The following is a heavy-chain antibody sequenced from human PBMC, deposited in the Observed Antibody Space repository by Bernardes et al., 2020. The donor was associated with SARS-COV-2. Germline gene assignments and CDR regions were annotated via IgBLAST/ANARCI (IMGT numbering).Heavy chain of an antibody. Sequence: ASVKVSCTASGFTFTDYYIHWMRQAPGQPLEWMGWVRSNSGGTPFARKFLDRVTMTRDTSISTAEMELRRLTSEDTALYYCARAAGRDGFDLWGLGTLVTVSS. V-gene: IGHV1-2*02. D-gene: IGHD6-13*01. J-gene: IGHJ2*01. CDR2: VRSNSGGT. CDR3: ARAAGRDGFDL. CDR1: GFTFTDYY.